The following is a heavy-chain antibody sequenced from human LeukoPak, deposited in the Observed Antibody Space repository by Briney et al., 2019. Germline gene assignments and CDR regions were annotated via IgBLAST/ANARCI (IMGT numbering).Heavy chain of an antibody. V-gene: IGHV6-1*01. Sequence: SQTLSLTCAISGDSVSSNSASWNWIRQSPSRGLEWPGRTYYRSKWRNDYAVSVKSRITISPDTSKNQFSLQLNSVTPEGTAVYYCARGTGDSCKDWGLGTLVTVSS. D-gene: IGHD3-22*01. CDR3: ARGTGDSCKD. J-gene: IGHJ4*02. CDR1: GDSVSSNSAS. CDR2: TYYRSKWRN.